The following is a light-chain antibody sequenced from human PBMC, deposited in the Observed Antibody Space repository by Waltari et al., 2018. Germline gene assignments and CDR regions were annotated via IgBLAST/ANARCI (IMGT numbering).Light chain of an antibody. Sequence: QSALTQPRSVSGSPGQSVTISCTGTSSDVGGYNYVSWYQQHPGKAHKLMIYDVTKRPSGVPDRFSGSKSGNTASLTISGLQAEDEADYYCCSYAGIFTLYVFGAGTKVTVL. V-gene: IGLV2-11*01. CDR3: CSYAGIFTLYV. CDR1: SSDVGGYNY. J-gene: IGLJ1*01. CDR2: DVT.